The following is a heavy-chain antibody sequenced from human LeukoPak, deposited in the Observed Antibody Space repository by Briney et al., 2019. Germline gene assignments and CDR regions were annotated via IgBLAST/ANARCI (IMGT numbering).Heavy chain of an antibody. CDR2: IKQDGREK. V-gene: IGHV3-7*01. CDR3: ARVPGYCGGACYFDY. D-gene: IGHD2-21*01. CDR1: GFTLSRYC. Sequence: GGSLRLSCAASGFTLSRYCMSGVRDAPGEGREWVANIKQDGREKYYVHSVRGRFPIHRDNAKNSLHLQMNRLTAEDTAVYYCARVPGYCGGACYFDYWGQGTLVTVSS. J-gene: IGHJ4*02.